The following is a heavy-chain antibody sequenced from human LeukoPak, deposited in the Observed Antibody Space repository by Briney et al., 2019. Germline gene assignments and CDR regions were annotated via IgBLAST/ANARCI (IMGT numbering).Heavy chain of an antibody. V-gene: IGHV1-69*04. J-gene: IGHJ4*02. CDR2: IIPILGIA. Sequence: SVKVSCKASGYTFTSYGISWVRQAPGQGLEWMGRIIPILGIANYAQKFQGRVTITADKSTSTAYMELSSLRSEDTAVYYCARDPPRYCSSTSCYNFPQEFDYWGQGTLVTVSS. CDR3: ARDPPRYCSSTSCYNFPQEFDY. D-gene: IGHD2-2*02. CDR1: GYTFTSYG.